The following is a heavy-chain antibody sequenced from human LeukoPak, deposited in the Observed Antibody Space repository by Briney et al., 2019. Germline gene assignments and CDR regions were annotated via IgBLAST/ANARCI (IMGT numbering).Heavy chain of an antibody. CDR2: INPNSGGT. CDR1: GYTFTGYY. D-gene: IGHD2-2*03. CDR3: ARDLYGSGYCSSTSCQRWDYYYYMDV. V-gene: IGHV1-2*06. Sequence: ASVKVSCKASGYTFTGYYMHWVRQAPGQGLEWMGRINPNSGGTNYAQKFQGRVTMTRDTSISTAYMELSRLRSDDTAVYYCARDLYGSGYCSSTSCQRWDYYYYMDVWGKGTTVTVSS. J-gene: IGHJ6*03.